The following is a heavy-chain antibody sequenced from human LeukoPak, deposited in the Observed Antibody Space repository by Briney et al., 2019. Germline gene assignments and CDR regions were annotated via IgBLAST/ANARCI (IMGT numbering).Heavy chain of an antibody. CDR1: GGSISSYY. Sequence: SETLSLTCTVSGGSISSYYWSWIRQPAGKGLEWIGRIYTSGSTNYNPSLKSRVTMSVDTSKNQFSLKLSSVTAADTAVYYCARERSIVVVITPDAFDIWGQGTMVTVSS. CDR3: ARERSIVVVITPDAFDI. CDR2: IYTSGST. D-gene: IGHD3-22*01. J-gene: IGHJ3*02. V-gene: IGHV4-4*07.